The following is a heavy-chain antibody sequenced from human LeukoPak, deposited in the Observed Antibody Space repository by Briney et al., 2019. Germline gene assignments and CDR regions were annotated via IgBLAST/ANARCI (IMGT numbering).Heavy chain of an antibody. D-gene: IGHD1-26*01. CDR1: GFTFSSYA. J-gene: IGHJ4*02. CDR3: AKGFRGSSRLFDY. V-gene: IGHV3-23*01. Sequence: GGSLRLSCAASGFTFSSYAMSWVRQAPGKGLEWVSAISGSGGSTYYADSVKGRFTISRDNSKNTLYLQMNRPRAEDTAVYYCAKGFRGSSRLFDYWGQGTLVTVSS. CDR2: ISGSGGST.